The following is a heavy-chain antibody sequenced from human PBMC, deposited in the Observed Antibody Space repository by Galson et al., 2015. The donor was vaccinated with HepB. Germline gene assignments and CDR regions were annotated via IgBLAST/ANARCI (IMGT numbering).Heavy chain of an antibody. CDR2: IRSKAYGGTT. D-gene: IGHD1-26*01. CDR3: TREDSAGGSYHFDY. V-gene: IGHV3-49*03. J-gene: IGHJ4*02. Sequence: SLRLSCAASGFTFGDYAMSWFRQAPGKGLEWVGFIRSKAYGGTTEYAASVKGRFTISRDDSKSIAYLQMNSLKTEDTAVYYCTREDSAGGSYHFDYWGQGTLVTVSS. CDR1: GFTFGDYA.